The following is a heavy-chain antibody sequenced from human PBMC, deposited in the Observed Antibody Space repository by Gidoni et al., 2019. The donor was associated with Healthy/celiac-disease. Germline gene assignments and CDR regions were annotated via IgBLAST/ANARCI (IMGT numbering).Heavy chain of an antibody. CDR3: ASGLRYFDWSCFDY. D-gene: IGHD3-9*01. Sequence: QLQLQESGPGLVTPSETLSLTCTVSGGSISSSSYYWGWIRQPPGKGLEWIGSIYYSGSTYYNPSLKSRVTISVDTSKNQFSLKLSSVTAADTAVYYCASGLRYFDWSCFDYWGQGTLVTVSS. CDR2: IYYSGST. V-gene: IGHV4-39*01. CDR1: GGSISSSSYY. J-gene: IGHJ4*02.